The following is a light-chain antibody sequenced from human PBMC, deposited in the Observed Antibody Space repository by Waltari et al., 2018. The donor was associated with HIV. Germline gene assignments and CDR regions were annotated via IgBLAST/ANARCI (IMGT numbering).Light chain of an antibody. CDR3: QAWDSSTAV. Sequence: SSELTQPPSVSVSPGQPAHITCSGAQLLDQSPYWYQQKPGQSPVLVIYQDSKRPSGIPERFSGSNSGNTATLTISGTQAMDEADYYCQAWDSSTAVFGGGTKLTVL. CDR2: QDS. V-gene: IGLV3-1*01. CDR1: QLLDQS. J-gene: IGLJ2*01.